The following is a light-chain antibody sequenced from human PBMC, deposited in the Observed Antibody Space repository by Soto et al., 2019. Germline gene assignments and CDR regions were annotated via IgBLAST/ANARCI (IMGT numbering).Light chain of an antibody. CDR3: MQALQTPWT. Sequence: DIVMTQSPLSLPVTPGEPASISCRSSQRLLHSNGYKYLDWYLQKPGQSPQLLIYLGSNRASGVPDRFSASGSGTDFTLKISRVEAEDVGVYYCMQALQTPWTFGQGTKVEI. CDR1: QRLLHSNGYKY. V-gene: IGKV2-28*01. J-gene: IGKJ1*01. CDR2: LGS.